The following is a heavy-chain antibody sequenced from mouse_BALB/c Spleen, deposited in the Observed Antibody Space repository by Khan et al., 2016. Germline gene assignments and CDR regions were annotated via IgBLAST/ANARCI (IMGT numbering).Heavy chain of an antibody. CDR2: INTHSGVP. Sequence: QIQLVQSGPELKKPGETVRISCKASGYTFTTAGMQWVQKMPGKGLKWIGWINTHSGVPKYAEDFKGRFAFSLETSASTAYLQISNLKNEDTATXFCAREGTGRATWAINCWGQGTSITVSS. V-gene: IGHV9-4*02. D-gene: IGHD3-2*01. CDR3: AREGTGRATWAINC. CDR1: GYTFTTAG. J-gene: IGHJ4*01.